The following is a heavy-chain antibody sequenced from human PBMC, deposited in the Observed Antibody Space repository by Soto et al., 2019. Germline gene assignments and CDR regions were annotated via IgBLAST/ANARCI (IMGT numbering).Heavy chain of an antibody. D-gene: IGHD2-2*01. Sequence: SVKVSCKASGGTFSSYTISWVRQAPGQGLEWMGRIIPILGIANYAQKFQGRVTITADKSTSTAYMELSSLRSEDTAVYYCARDGGFIVVVPADLLHPGATWFDPWGQGTLVTVSS. V-gene: IGHV1-69*04. CDR1: GGTFSSYT. CDR3: ARDGGFIVVVPADLLHPGATWFDP. CDR2: IIPILGIA. J-gene: IGHJ5*02.